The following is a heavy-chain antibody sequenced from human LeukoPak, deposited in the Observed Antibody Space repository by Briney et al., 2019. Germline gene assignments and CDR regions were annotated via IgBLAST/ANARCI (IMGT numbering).Heavy chain of an antibody. J-gene: IGHJ3*02. Sequence: ASVKVSCKASGYTFTDYYMHWVRQAPGQGLEWMGWINLNSGGTKYEQKFQVRVTMTRDTSVSTAYMELTRLTSDDTAVYYCARDDGSSSENAFDIWGQGTMVTVSS. V-gene: IGHV1-2*02. D-gene: IGHD6-6*01. CDR1: GYTFTDYY. CDR2: INLNSGGT. CDR3: ARDDGSSSENAFDI.